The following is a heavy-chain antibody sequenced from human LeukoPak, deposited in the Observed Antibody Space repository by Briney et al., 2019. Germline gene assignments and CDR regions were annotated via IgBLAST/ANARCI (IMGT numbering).Heavy chain of an antibody. J-gene: IGHJ4*02. CDR3: ARQSDAEYYFDY. CDR2: ISYDGSNK. V-gene: IGHV3-30*04. CDR1: GFTFSSYA. Sequence: GGSLRLSCAASGFTFSSYAMHWVRQAPGKGLEWVAVISYDGSNKYYADSVKGRFTISRDNSKNTLYLQMNSLRAEDTAVYYCARQSDAEYYFDYWGQGTLVTVPS. D-gene: IGHD3-10*01.